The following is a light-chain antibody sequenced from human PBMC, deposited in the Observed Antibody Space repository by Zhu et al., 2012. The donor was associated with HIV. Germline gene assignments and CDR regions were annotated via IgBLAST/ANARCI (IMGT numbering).Light chain of an antibody. CDR1: QSVYKW. J-gene: IGKJ2*01. CDR2: EAS. V-gene: IGKV1-5*03. Sequence: DIQMTQSPSTLSASVGDRVTITCRASQSVYKWLAWYQQKPEKAPKLLIYEASSLETGVPSRFSGSGSGTEFTLTISSLQPDDFATYSCQQYYTPSYNFGPGTKLQIK. CDR3: QQYYTPSYN.